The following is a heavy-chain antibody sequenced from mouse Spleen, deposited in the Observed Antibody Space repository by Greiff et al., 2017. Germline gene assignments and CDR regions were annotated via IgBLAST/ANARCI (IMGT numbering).Heavy chain of an antibody. V-gene: IGHV1-15*01. J-gene: IGHJ2*01. CDR3: TRWGTTVVFDY. CDR2: IDPETGGT. D-gene: IGHD1-1*01. CDR1: GYTFTDYE. Sequence: VQLQQSGAELVRPGASVTLSCKASGYTFTDYEMHWVKQTPVHGLEWIGAIDPETGGTAYNQKFKGKAILTADKSSSTAYMELRSLTSEDSAVYYCTRWGTTVVFDYWGQGTTLTVSS.